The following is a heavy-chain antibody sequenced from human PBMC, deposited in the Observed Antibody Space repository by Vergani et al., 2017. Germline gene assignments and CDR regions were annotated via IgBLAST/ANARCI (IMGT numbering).Heavy chain of an antibody. CDR3: AKARDPNCKGGNCYSYYYGLDL. D-gene: IGHD2-21*01. CDR1: GFTFSSYA. Sequence: EVQLLESGGGLVQPGGSLRLSCGDSGFTFSSYAMTWVRLAPGKGLQWVSAISGSGGNTFYTDSVKGRFTISRDNSKDTLYLQMNSLRVEDTAIYYCAKARDPNCKGGNCYSYYYGLDLWGQGTTVTVSS. CDR2: ISGSGGNT. V-gene: IGHV3-23*01. J-gene: IGHJ6*02.